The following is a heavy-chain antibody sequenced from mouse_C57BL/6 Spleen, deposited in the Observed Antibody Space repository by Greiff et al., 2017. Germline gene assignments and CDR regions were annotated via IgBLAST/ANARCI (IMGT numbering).Heavy chain of an antibody. CDR1: GYTFTDYE. V-gene: IGHV1-15*01. CDR3: TRGKIYYDYPWFAY. CDR2: IDPETGGT. D-gene: IGHD2-4*01. J-gene: IGHJ3*01. Sequence: VQLQESGAELVRPGASVTLSCKASGYTFTDYEMHWVKQTPVHGLGWIGAIDPETGGTAYNQKFKGKAILTADKSSSTAYMELRSLTSEDSAVYYCTRGKIYYDYPWFAYWGQGTLVTVSA.